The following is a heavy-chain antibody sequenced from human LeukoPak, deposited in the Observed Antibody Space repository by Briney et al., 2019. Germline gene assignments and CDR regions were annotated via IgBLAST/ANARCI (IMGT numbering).Heavy chain of an antibody. CDR3: AKRPPLRFLDDYYYMDV. D-gene: IGHD3-3*01. Sequence: GGSLRLTCAASGFTFNNYAMTWVRQAPGKGLEWVSVINGGSGNSYYADSVKGRFTVSRDNSKNTLYLQMNSLRDEDTAVYYCAKRPPLRFLDDYYYMDVWGKGTTVTVSS. J-gene: IGHJ6*03. V-gene: IGHV3-23*01. CDR1: GFTFNNYA. CDR2: INGGSGNS.